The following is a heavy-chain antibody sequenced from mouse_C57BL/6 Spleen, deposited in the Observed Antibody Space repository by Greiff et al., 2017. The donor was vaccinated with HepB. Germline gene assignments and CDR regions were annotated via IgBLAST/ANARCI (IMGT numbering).Heavy chain of an antibody. CDR1: GFNIKDYY. Sequence: EVQLQESGAELVKPGASVKLSCTASGFNIKDYYMPWVKQRTEQGLEWIGRIAPEDGETKYAPKFQGKATITADTTSNTAYLHLSSLTSEDTAVYYCARYTTVVATDAYWGQGTLVTVSA. CDR3: ARYTTVVATDAY. J-gene: IGHJ3*01. CDR2: IAPEDGET. D-gene: IGHD1-1*01. V-gene: IGHV14-2*01.